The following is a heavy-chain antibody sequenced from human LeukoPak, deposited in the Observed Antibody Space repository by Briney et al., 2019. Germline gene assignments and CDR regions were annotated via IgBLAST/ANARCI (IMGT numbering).Heavy chain of an antibody. CDR3: TTRIKQWLVSDY. CDR2: IKSKTDGGTT. J-gene: IGHJ4*02. V-gene: IGHV3-15*01. CDR1: GFTFSNAW. D-gene: IGHD6-19*01. Sequence: GGSLRLSCAASGFTFSNAWMSWVRQAPGKGLEWVGRIKSKTDGGTTVYAAPVKGRFTISRDDSKNTPYLQMNSLKTEDTAVYYCTTRIKQWLVSDYWGQGTLVTVSS.